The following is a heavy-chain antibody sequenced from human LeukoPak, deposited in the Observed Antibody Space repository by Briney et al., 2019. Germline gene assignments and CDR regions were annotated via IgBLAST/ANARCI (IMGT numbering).Heavy chain of an antibody. J-gene: IGHJ4*02. CDR2: IYYRGST. V-gene: IGHV4-39*07. CDR1: GGSISSSY. D-gene: IGHD6-13*01. CDR3: AREPGYSSS. Sequence: KASETLSLTCTVSGGSISSSYWNWIRQPPGKGLEWIGSIYYRGSTYYNPSLKSRVTISVDTSKNQFSLKLSSVTAADTAVYYCAREPGYSSSWGQGTLVTVSS.